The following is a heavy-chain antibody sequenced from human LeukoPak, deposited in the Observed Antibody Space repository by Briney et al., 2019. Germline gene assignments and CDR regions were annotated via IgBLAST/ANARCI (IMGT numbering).Heavy chain of an antibody. CDR1: GFTFSSYS. Sequence: GGSLRLSCAASGFTFSSYSMNWVRQAPGKGLEWVSSISSSSSYIYYADLVKGRFTISRDNAKNSLYLQMNSLRAEDTAVYYCARDLSSSWYITVDYWGQGTLVTVSS. CDR3: ARDLSSSWYITVDY. D-gene: IGHD6-13*01. V-gene: IGHV3-21*01. CDR2: ISSSSSYI. J-gene: IGHJ4*02.